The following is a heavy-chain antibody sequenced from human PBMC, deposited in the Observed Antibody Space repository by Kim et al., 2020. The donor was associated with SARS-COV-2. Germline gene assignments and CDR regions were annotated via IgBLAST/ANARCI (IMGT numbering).Heavy chain of an antibody. CDR3: AKSTYYGSGSYYNVDY. J-gene: IGHJ4*02. CDR2: ISGSGGST. D-gene: IGHD3-10*01. Sequence: GGSLRLSCAASGFTFSSYAMSWVRQAPGKGLEWVSAISGSGGSTYYADSVKGRFTISRDNSKNTLYLQMNSLRAEDTAVYYCAKSTYYGSGSYYNVDYWGQGTLVTVSS. CDR1: GFTFSSYA. V-gene: IGHV3-23*01.